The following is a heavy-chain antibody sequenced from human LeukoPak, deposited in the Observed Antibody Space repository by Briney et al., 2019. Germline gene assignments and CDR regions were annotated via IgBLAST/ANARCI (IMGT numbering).Heavy chain of an antibody. CDR2: IYPGDSDT. CDR3: ARLAPIAVAANFDY. D-gene: IGHD6-19*01. V-gene: IGHV5-51*01. J-gene: IGHJ4*02. Sequence: PGASLKISCKGSGYSFTSYWIGWVRQLPGKGLEWMGIIYPGDSDTRYSPSFQGQVTISADKSISTAYLQWSSLKASDTAMYYCARLAPIAVAANFDYWGQGTLVTVSS. CDR1: GYSFTSYW.